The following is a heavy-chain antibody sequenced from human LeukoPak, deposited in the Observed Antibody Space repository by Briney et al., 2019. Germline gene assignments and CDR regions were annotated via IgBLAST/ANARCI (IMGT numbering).Heavy chain of an antibody. D-gene: IGHD6-13*01. Sequence: SETLSLTCAVSGGTFRGFFWSWIRQPPGKGPAWIGEIDHSGSTNYDPSLESRVTLSVDTSKNQVSLTLNSVTAADTAVYYCARGRGIAEVGIRYWGQGTLVTVSS. J-gene: IGHJ4*02. CDR3: ARGRGIAEVGIRY. CDR2: IDHSGST. CDR1: GGTFRGFF. V-gene: IGHV4-34*01.